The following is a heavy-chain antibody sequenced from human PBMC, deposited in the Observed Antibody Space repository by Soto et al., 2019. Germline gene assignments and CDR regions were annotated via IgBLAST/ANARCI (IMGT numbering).Heavy chain of an antibody. V-gene: IGHV4-31*11. CDR2: IYYTGST. CDR3: ATSLVTSRARVDY. D-gene: IGHD1-26*01. J-gene: IGHJ4*02. CDR1: GGSIYTGGFY. Sequence: PTETLSGTCAVSGGSIYTGGFYWSWIRQLPGKGLEWLGYIYYTGSTQYTPSLKSRLSISTDTSDNQFSLRLNSVTAADTAVYYCATSLVTSRARVDYWGQGTPVTVSS.